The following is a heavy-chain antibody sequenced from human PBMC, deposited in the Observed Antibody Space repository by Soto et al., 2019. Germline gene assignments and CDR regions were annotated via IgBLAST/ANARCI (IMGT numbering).Heavy chain of an antibody. V-gene: IGHV1-69*13. CDR2: IIPIFGTA. CDR1: GGTFSSYA. D-gene: IGHD4-4*01. Sequence: SVKVSCKASGGTFSSYAISWVRQAPGQGLEWMGGIIPIFGTANYAQKFQGRVTITADESTSTAYMELSSLRSEDTAVYYCARDEGTVTTGIYYYYGMDVWGQGTTVTVSS. CDR3: ARDEGTVTTGIYYYYGMDV. J-gene: IGHJ6*02.